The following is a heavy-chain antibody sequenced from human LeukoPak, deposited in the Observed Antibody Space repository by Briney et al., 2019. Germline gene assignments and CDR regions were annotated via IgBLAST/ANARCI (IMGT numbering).Heavy chain of an antibody. V-gene: IGHV3-23*01. CDR1: GFTFSSYA. D-gene: IGHD2-2*01. Sequence: GGSLRLSCAASGFTFSSYAMSWVRQAPGKGLEWVSAISGSGGSTYYADSVKGRFTISRDNSKNTLYLQMNSLRAEDTAVYYCARQRVVSGLFDYWGQGTLVTVSS. J-gene: IGHJ4*02. CDR3: ARQRVVSGLFDY. CDR2: ISGSGGST.